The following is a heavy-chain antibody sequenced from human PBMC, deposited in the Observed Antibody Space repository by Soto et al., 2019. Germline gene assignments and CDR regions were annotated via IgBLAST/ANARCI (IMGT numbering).Heavy chain of an antibody. CDR1: GFSLSTSGVA. CDR3: AHSGGSERIDTFNI. V-gene: IGHV2-5*02. Sequence: QITLKESGPTLVKPTQTLTLTCTFSGFSLSTSGVAVAWIRQPPEKALEWLALIYWDDDKRYSPSLKSRLTITKDTSKNQVVLSMTSIDPVDTATYFCAHSGGSERIDTFNIWGQGTMVTVSS. J-gene: IGHJ3*02. D-gene: IGHD1-26*01. CDR2: IYWDDDK.